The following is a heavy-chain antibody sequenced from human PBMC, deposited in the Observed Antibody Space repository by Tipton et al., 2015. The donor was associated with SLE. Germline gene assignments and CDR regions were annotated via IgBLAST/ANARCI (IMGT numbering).Heavy chain of an antibody. CDR3: ARVRVEMATMDYYYYMDV. J-gene: IGHJ6*03. V-gene: IGHV3-30*02. D-gene: IGHD5-24*01. CDR1: GFTFSSYG. Sequence: SGFTFSSYGIHWVRQAPGKGLEWVAFIRYDGSNKYYADSVKGRFTISRDNSKNTLYLQMNSLRAEDTAVYYCARVRVEMATMDYYYYMDVWGKGTTVTVSS. CDR2: IRYDGSNK.